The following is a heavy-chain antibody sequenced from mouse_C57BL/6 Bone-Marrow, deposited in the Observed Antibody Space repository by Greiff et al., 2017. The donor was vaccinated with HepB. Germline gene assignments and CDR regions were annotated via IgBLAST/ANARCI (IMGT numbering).Heavy chain of an antibody. V-gene: IGHV1-76*01. CDR2: IYPGSGNT. J-gene: IGHJ3*01. CDR1: GYTFTDYY. CDR3: ARGCLRYGRYPFAY. D-gene: IGHD1-1*01. Sequence: VQLQQSGAELVRPGASVKLSCKASGYTFTDYYINWVKQRPGQGLEWIARIYPGSGNTYYNEKFKGKATLTADKSSSTAYMQLSSLTSEDSAVYFCARGCLRYGRYPFAYWGQGTLVTVSA.